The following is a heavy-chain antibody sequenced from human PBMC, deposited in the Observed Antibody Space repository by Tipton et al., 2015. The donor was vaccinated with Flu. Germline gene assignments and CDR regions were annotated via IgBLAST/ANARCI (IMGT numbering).Heavy chain of an antibody. Sequence: GEALGTHYWTWFRQPAGERLEWIGRIFATGTAIYNPSLRSRVTMSVDMSKNQFSLNLTSVTAADTAVYYCARLPRHYGDYPLDYWGPGIMVTVSS. CDR3: ARLPRHYGDYPLDY. CDR2: IFATGTA. CDR1: GEALGTHY. D-gene: IGHD4-17*01. J-gene: IGHJ4*01. V-gene: IGHV4-4*07.